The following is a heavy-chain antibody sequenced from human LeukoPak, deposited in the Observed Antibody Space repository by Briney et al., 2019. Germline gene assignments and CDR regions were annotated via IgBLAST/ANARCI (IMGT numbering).Heavy chain of an antibody. CDR3: ARGAPFVYSSSWYSSFDP. J-gene: IGHJ5*02. V-gene: IGHV3-30*04. CDR1: GFTFSSYA. CDR2: ISYDGSNK. D-gene: IGHD6-13*01. Sequence: GGSLRLSCAASGFTFSSYAMHWVRQAPGKGLEWVAVISYDGSNKYYADCVKGRFTISRDNSKNTLYLQMNSLRAEDTAVYYCARGAPFVYSSSWYSSFDPWGQGTLVTVSS.